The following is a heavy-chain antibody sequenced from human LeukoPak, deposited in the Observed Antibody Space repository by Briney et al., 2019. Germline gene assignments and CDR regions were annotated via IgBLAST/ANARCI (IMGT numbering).Heavy chain of an antibody. CDR3: AREYPMSDAFDI. V-gene: IGHV3-30*04. Sequence: GGSLRLSCAASGFTFSSYAMHWVRQAPGKGLEWVAVISYDGSNTYYADSVKGRFTISRDNSKNTLYLQMNSLRAEDTAVYYCAREYPMSDAFDIWGQGTMVTVSS. J-gene: IGHJ3*02. CDR2: ISYDGSNT. CDR1: GFTFSSYA. D-gene: IGHD3-22*01.